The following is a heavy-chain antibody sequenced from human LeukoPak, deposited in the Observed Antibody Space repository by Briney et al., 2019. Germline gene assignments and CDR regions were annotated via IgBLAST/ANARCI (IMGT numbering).Heavy chain of an antibody. CDR2: INHSGST. Sequence: SETLSLTCAVYGGSFSGYYWSWIRQPPGKGLEWIGEINHSGSTNYNPSLKSRVTISVDTSKNQFSLKLSSVTAADTAVYYCARDLLVKAYNWFDPWGQGTLVTVSS. J-gene: IGHJ5*02. D-gene: IGHD2-2*01. CDR1: GGSFSGYY. V-gene: IGHV4-34*01. CDR3: ARDLLVKAYNWFDP.